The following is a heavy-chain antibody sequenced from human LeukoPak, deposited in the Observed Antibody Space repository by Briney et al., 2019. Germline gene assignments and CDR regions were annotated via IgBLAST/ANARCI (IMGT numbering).Heavy chain of an antibody. CDR3: AREEEGIAVS. CDR2: IYYSGST. CDR1: GGSISSSSYY. J-gene: IGHJ5*02. D-gene: IGHD6-19*01. Sequence: SETLSLTCTVSGGSISSSSYYWGWIRQPPGKGLEWIGSIYYSGSTYYNPSLKSRVTISVDTSKNQFSLKLGSVTAADTAVYYCAREEEGIAVSWGQGTLVTVSS. V-gene: IGHV4-39*07.